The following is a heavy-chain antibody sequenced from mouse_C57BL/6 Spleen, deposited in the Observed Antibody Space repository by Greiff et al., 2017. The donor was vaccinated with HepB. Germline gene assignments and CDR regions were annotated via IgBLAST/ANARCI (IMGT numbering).Heavy chain of an antibody. CDR1: GFTFSDYY. J-gene: IGHJ3*01. CDR3: ARRNSSWFAY. CDR2: ISNGGGST. Sequence: EVQGVESGGGLVQPGGSLKLSCAASGFTFSDYYMYWVRQTPEKRLEWVAYISNGGGSTYYPDTVKGRFTISRDNAKNTLYLQMSRLKSEDTAMYYCARRNSSWFAYWGQGTLVTVSA. V-gene: IGHV5-12*01.